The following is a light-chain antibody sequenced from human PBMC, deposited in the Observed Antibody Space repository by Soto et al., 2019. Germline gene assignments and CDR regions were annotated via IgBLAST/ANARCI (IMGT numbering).Light chain of an antibody. CDR1: QSISNY. Sequence: DIQVTQSPSTLSASVGDRVTITCRASQSISNYLAWYQQKPGKAPKVLIYKASSLESGVPSRFSGSGSGTEFTLTISILQTDEFTTYYCQHCDSYWTFGQGTKVEMK. CDR2: KAS. CDR3: QHCDSYWT. V-gene: IGKV1-5*03. J-gene: IGKJ1*01.